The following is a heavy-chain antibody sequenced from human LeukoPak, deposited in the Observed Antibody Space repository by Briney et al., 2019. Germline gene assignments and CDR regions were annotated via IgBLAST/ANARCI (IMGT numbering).Heavy chain of an antibody. CDR2: IYTSGST. CDR3: ARGILWFGELSHDY. CDR1: GGSISSGSYY. V-gene: IGHV4-61*02. Sequence: KASQTLSLTCTVSGGSISSGSYYWSWIRQPAGKGLEWIGRIYTSGSTNYNPSLKSRVTISVDTSKNQFSLKLSSVTAADTAVYYCARGILWFGELSHDYWGQGTLVTVSS. J-gene: IGHJ4*02. D-gene: IGHD3-10*01.